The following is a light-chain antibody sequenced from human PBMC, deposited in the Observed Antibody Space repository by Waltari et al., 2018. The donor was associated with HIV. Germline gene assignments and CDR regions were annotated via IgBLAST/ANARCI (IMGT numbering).Light chain of an antibody. CDR1: SLRSYY. CDR3: NSRDSSGNHLV. V-gene: IGLV3-19*01. J-gene: IGLJ3*02. CDR2: GKN. Sequence: SSELTQDPAVSVALGQTVRITCQGDSLRSYYASWYQQKPGQAPVLVIYGKNNRPSGIPDGFSGSSSGNTAYLTITGAQAEDEADYYCNSRDSSGNHLVFGGGTKLTVL.